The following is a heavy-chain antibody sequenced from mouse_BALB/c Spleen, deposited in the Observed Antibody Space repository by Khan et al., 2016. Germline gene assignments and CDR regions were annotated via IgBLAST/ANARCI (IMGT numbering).Heavy chain of an antibody. CDR1: GYTFNNYW. CDR2: ILPGSGNS. CDR3: ARACYSMDY. Sequence: QVQLKQSGAELMKPGASVKISCKATGYTFNNYWIEWVKQRPGHGLEWIGDILPGSGNSNYNENLKGKATFTADTSSNTAYMQLSSLTSEDSAVYYCARACYSMDYWGQGTSVTVSS. J-gene: IGHJ4*01. V-gene: IGHV1-9*01.